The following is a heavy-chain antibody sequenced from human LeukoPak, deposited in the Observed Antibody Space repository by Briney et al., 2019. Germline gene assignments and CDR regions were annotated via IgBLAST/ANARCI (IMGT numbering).Heavy chain of an antibody. V-gene: IGHV4-34*01. D-gene: IGHD3-10*01. J-gene: IGHJ6*03. CDR2: INHSRST. CDR1: GGSFSGYY. Sequence: SETLSLTCAVYGGSFSGYYWSWIRQPPGKGLEWIGEINHSRSTNYHPSLKSRVTISVDTSKNQFSLKLSSVAAADTAVYYCARRLGRKFGERFYYYHYMDVWGKGTTVTISS. CDR3: ARRLGRKFGERFYYYHYMDV.